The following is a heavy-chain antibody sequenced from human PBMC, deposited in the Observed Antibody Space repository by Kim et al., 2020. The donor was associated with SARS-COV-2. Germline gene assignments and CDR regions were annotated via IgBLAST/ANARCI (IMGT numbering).Heavy chain of an antibody. V-gene: IGHV3-74*01. CDR1: GFTFSSHW. CDR2: INSDGTTT. CDR3: ARRQFTSGWYYFDY. Sequence: GGSLRFSCAASGFTFSSHWMHWVRQAPGKGLVWVSRINSDGTTTSYGDSVKGRFTISRDNAKNTLYLQMNSLRAEDTAVYYCARRQFTSGWYYFDYWGQG. D-gene: IGHD6-19*01. J-gene: IGHJ4*02.